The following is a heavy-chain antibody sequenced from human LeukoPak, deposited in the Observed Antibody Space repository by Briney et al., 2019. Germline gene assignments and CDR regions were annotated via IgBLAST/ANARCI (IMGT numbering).Heavy chain of an antibody. CDR3: ARSYDFWSGYPPDY. Sequence: ASVKVSCKASGYTFTGYYMHWVRQAPGQGLEWMGWINPNSGGTNYAQKFQGRVTMTRDTSISTAYMELSRLRSDDTAVYYCARSYDFWSGYPPDYWGQGTLVTVSS. CDR2: INPNSGGT. V-gene: IGHV1-2*02. D-gene: IGHD3-3*01. J-gene: IGHJ4*02. CDR1: GYTFTGYY.